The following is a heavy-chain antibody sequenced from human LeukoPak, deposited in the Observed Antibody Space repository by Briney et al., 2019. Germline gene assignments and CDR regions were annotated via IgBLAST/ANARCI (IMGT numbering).Heavy chain of an antibody. CDR1: GFTFSIYG. D-gene: IGHD5-12*01. Sequence: GGSLRLSCAASGFTFSIYGMGWVRQAPGKGLEWVSSISDNGGNTYYADSAKGRFTISRDNSKNTLYLQMNSLRAEDTAVYYCARQGVGYSGYDFFAYYYYYYYMDVWGKGTTVTVSS. V-gene: IGHV3-23*01. CDR2: ISDNGGNT. CDR3: ARQGVGYSGYDFFAYYYYYYYMDV. J-gene: IGHJ6*03.